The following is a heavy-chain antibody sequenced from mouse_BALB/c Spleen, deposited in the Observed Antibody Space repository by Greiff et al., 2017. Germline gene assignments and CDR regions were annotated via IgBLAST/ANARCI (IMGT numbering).Heavy chain of an antibody. CDR2: IYPGSGST. Sequence: LQQPGSELVRPGASVKLSCKASGYTFTSYWMHWVKQRHGQGLEWIGNIYPGSGSTNYDEKFKSKGTLTVDTSSSTAYMHLSSLTSEDSAVYYCTRGYYGYPYYFDYWGQGTTLTVSS. J-gene: IGHJ2*01. CDR1: GYTFTSYW. V-gene: IGHV1S22*01. CDR3: TRGYYGYPYYFDY. D-gene: IGHD2-2*01.